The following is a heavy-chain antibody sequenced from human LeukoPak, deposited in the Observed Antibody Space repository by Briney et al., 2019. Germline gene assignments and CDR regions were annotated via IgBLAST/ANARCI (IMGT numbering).Heavy chain of an antibody. CDR1: GFTFTSYP. V-gene: IGHV3-30*04. CDR3: ARDMLIGAPDYLDY. Sequence: PGGSLRLSCAASGFTFTSYPMHWVRQAPGKELEWVAVISYHGSIQWYADSVKGRFTISRDDSKNTLFLQMNGLRAQDTAVYYCARDMLIGAPDYLDYWGQGTLVTVSS. J-gene: IGHJ4*02. CDR2: ISYHGSIQ. D-gene: IGHD2/OR15-2a*01.